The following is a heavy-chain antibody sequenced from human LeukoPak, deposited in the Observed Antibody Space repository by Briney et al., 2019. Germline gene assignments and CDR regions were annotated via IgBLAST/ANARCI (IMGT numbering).Heavy chain of an antibody. CDR1: GGSISSYY. J-gene: IGHJ5*02. D-gene: IGHD2-15*01. CDR2: IYYSGST. Sequence: SETLSLTCTVSGGSISSYYWSWIRQPPGKGLEWIGYIYYSGSTNYNPSLKSRVTISVDTSKNQFSLKLSSVPAADTAVYYCAREAYSGWFDPWGQGTLVTVSS. CDR3: AREAYSGWFDP. V-gene: IGHV4-59*01.